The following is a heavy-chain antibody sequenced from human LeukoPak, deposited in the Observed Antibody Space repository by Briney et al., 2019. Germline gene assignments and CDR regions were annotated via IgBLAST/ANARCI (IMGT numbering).Heavy chain of an antibody. CDR2: IWYDGSKK. Sequence: TGGSLRLSCAASTLTFSSYGMHWVRQAPGKGLEWVAVIWYDGSKKYYADSVKGRFTISRDNSKNTLYLQMNSLRAEDTAVYYCATPIDYGDYVYGMDVWGQGTTVTVSS. V-gene: IGHV3-33*03. CDR3: ATPIDYGDYVYGMDV. D-gene: IGHD4-17*01. CDR1: TLTFSSYG. J-gene: IGHJ6*02.